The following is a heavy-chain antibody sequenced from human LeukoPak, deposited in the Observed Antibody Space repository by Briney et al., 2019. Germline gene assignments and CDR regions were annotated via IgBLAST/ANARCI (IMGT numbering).Heavy chain of an antibody. J-gene: IGHJ4*02. CDR3: AKPPPRFLEWLFYFDY. V-gene: IGHV3-23*01. CDR1: GFTLSSYA. CDR2: ISGSGGRT. D-gene: IGHD3-3*01. Sequence: PGGSLRLSCAASGFTLSSYAMSWVRQAPGKGLEWVSAISGSGGRTYYADSVKGRFTISRDNSKNTLYLQMNSLRAEDTAVYYCAKPPPRFLEWLFYFDYWGQGTLVTVSS.